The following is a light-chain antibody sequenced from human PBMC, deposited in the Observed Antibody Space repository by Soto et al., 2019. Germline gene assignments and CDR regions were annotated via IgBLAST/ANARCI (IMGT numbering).Light chain of an antibody. CDR1: SSDVGGYNY. J-gene: IGLJ1*01. CDR2: EVT. V-gene: IGLV2-14*01. Sequence: QSALTQPASVSGSPGQSITISCTGTSSDVGGYNYVSWYQQHPGKAPKLMIYEVTHRPSGDSNRFSGSKSGNTASLTISGLQAEDEADYYCSSYTSSSTYVFGTGTKLTVL. CDR3: SSYTSSSTYV.